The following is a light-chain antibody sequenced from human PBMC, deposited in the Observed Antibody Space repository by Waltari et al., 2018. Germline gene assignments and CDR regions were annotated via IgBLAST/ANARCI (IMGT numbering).Light chain of an antibody. CDR1: QSVGTN. Sequence: EIVMTQSPATLSVSPGERATLSCRASQSVGTNLAWYQQKPGQAPRLLIYAASTRATGIPARFSGSGSGTEFTLTINSLQSEDFAVYYCQQCNNWYTFGQGTKLEIK. CDR2: AAS. J-gene: IGKJ2*01. CDR3: QQCNNWYT. V-gene: IGKV3-15*01.